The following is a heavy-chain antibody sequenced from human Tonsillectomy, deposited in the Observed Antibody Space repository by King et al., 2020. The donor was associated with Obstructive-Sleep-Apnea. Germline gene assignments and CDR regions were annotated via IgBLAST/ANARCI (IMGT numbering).Heavy chain of an antibody. V-gene: IGHV3-30*04. CDR3: AGDSGWYIDYYYGMDV. J-gene: IGHJ6*02. CDR1: GFIFSSYA. CDR2: ISYDGSNK. D-gene: IGHD6-19*01. Sequence: VQLVESGGGVVQPGRSLRLSCAAAGFIFSSYAMHWVRQAPGKGLEWVALISYDGSNKYYADSVRGRFTSSRDKSKNTLYLQMYSLSVEDTAVYYCAGDSGWYIDYYYGMDVWGQGTTVTVSS.